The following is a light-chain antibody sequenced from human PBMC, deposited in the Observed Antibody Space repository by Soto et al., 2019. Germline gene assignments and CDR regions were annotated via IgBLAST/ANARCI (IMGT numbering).Light chain of an antibody. CDR3: HQYSRSPVTFSPLT. Sequence: EIVLTQTPATLSLSPGESATLSCRASQNIGYTSLAWYQHEPGQAPRLLISGASARGTGIPDRFSASGSGTDFTLTISRLEPDEFAVYYCHQYSRSPVTFSPLTFGGGSQVEI. CDR2: GAS. V-gene: IGKV3-20*01. J-gene: IGKJ4*01. CDR1: QNIGYTS.